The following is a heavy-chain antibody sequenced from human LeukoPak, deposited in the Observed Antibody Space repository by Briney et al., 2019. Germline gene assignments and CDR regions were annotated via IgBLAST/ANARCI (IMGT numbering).Heavy chain of an antibody. CDR3: ARDASLQTGAFDV. D-gene: IGHD5-24*01. V-gene: IGHV4-4*02. Sequence: SSGTLSLTCAVSGGSISRSDWWSWVRQSPGKGLEWIGEIFHSGSTEYNPSLKSRVTISVDKSKNQFSLNLTSATAADTAMYYCARDASLQTGAFDVWGQGTMVTVSS. J-gene: IGHJ3*01. CDR1: GGSISRSDW. CDR2: IFHSGST.